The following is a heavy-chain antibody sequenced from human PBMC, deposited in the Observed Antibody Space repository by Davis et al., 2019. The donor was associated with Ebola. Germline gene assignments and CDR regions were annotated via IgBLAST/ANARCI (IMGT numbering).Heavy chain of an antibody. D-gene: IGHD5-12*01. J-gene: IGHJ4*02. CDR2: INSDGSST. CDR3: ARWDIVATILDY. Sequence: GESLKISCAASGFTFSSYWMHWVRQAPGKGLVWVSRINSDGSSTSYADSVKGRFTISRDNAKNTLYLQMNSLRAEGTAVYYCARWDIVATILDYWGQGTLVTVSS. V-gene: IGHV3-74*01. CDR1: GFTFSSYW.